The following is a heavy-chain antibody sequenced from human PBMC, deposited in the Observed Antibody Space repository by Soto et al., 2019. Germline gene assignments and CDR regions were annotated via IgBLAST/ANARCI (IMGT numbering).Heavy chain of an antibody. CDR2: IFHDGNT. CDR3: ARHEGWTGPDQ. Sequence: SETLSLTCAVSGASIGSGGWWSWVRQPPGKGLEWIAEIFHDGNTNYSPSLKSRVTISVDKSQNQFSPNVYSVTAADTAVYYCARHEGWTGPDQWGQGTLVTV. V-gene: IGHV4-4*02. J-gene: IGHJ5*02. D-gene: IGHD3-9*01. CDR1: GASIGSGGW.